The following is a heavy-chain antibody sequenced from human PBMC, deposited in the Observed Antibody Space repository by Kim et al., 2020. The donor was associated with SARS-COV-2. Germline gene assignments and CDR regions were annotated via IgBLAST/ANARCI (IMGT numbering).Heavy chain of an antibody. CDR1: GYSFTSYW. CDR3: ARQMYYGDYSGYYGMDV. V-gene: IGHV5-51*01. J-gene: IGHJ6*02. CDR2: IYPGDSDT. D-gene: IGHD4-17*01. Sequence: GESLKISCKGSGYSFTSYWIGWVRQMPGKGLEWMGIIYPGDSDTRYSPSFQGQVTISADKSISTAYLQWSSLKASDTAMYYCARQMYYGDYSGYYGMDVWGQGTTVTVSS.